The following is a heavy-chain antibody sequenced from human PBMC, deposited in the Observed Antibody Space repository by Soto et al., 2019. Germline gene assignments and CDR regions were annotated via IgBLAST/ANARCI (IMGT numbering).Heavy chain of an antibody. V-gene: IGHV5-10-1*01. CDR1: GYSFTSYW. CDR2: IDPSDSYT. D-gene: IGHD6-19*01. J-gene: IGHJ6*02. CDR3: ATRSDRDGDSSGSSGGMDV. Sequence: GESLKISCKGSGYSFTSYWISWVRQMPGKGLEWMGRIDPSDSYTNYSPSFQGHVTISADKSISTAYLQWSSLKASDTAMYYCATRSDRDGDSSGSSGGMDVWGQGTTVTVSS.